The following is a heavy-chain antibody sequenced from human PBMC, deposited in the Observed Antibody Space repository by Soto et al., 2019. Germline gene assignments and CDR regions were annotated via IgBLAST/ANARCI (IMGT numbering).Heavy chain of an antibody. Sequence: PGGSLRLSCAASGFTFSDYYMSWIRQAPGKGLEWVSYISSSGSTIYYADSVKGRFTISRDNAKNSLYLQMNSLRAEDTAVYYCARDRRPPYGSGSYYKQTFYYYYYYMDVWGKGTAVTVSS. CDR2: ISSSGSTI. D-gene: IGHD3-10*01. J-gene: IGHJ6*03. CDR1: GFTFSDYY. CDR3: ARDRRPPYGSGSYYKQTFYYYYYYMDV. V-gene: IGHV3-11*01.